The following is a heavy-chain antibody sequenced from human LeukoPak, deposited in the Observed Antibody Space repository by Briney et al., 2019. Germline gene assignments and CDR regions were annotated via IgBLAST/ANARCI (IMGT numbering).Heavy chain of an antibody. J-gene: IGHJ4*02. CDR1: GFTFSSYA. V-gene: IGHV3-23*01. CDR2: ISGSGGST. Sequence: GGSLRLSCAASGFTFSSYAMSWVRQAPGKGLEWVSAISGSGGSTYYADSVKGRFTISRDNSENTLYLQMNSLRAEDTAVYYCARNWGSGYFDYWGQGTLVTVSS. CDR3: ARNWGSGYFDY. D-gene: IGHD7-27*01.